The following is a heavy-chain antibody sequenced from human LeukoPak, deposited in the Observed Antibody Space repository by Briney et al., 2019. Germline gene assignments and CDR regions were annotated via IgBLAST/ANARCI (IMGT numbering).Heavy chain of an antibody. J-gene: IGHJ3*02. CDR3: AKVGVGYCSGGCCYSADAFDI. Sequence: PGGSLRLSCAASGFTFSSYAMSWVRQAPGKGLEWVSAISGSGGSTYYADSVKGRFTISRDNSKNTLYLQMNSLRAEDTAVYYCAKVGVGYCSGGCCYSADAFDIWGQGTMVTVSS. CDR1: GFTFSSYA. D-gene: IGHD2-15*01. CDR2: ISGSGGST. V-gene: IGHV3-23*01.